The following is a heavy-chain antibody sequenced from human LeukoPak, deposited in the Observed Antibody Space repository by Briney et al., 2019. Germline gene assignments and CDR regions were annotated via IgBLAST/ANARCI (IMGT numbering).Heavy chain of an antibody. D-gene: IGHD3-22*01. CDR2: ISGSGSST. Sequence: GGPLRLSCAASGFTFRRYGMRWARQAPEKGLEWVSAISGSGSSTYYGDSVKGRFTISRDNSKNTLYLQMNSLRAEDTAVYYCAKEGYYYDSSGYSLQGDQYYFDYWGQGSLVTVSS. CDR3: AKEGYYYDSSGYSLQGDQYYFDY. V-gene: IGHV3-23*01. J-gene: IGHJ4*02. CDR1: GFTFRRYG.